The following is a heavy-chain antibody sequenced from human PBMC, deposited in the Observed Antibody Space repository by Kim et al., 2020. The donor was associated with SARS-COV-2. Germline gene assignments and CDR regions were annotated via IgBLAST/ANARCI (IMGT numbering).Heavy chain of an antibody. CDR1: GYTFTSYG. Sequence: ASVKVSCKASGYTFTSYGISWVRQAPGQGLEWMGWISAYNGNTNYAQKLQGRVTMTTDTSTSTAYMELRSLISDDTAVYYCARVGYYDSSGYWGYYYYGMDVWGQGTTVTVSS. J-gene: IGHJ6*02. V-gene: IGHV1-18*01. CDR3: ARVGYYDSSGYWGYYYYGMDV. CDR2: ISAYNGNT. D-gene: IGHD3-22*01.